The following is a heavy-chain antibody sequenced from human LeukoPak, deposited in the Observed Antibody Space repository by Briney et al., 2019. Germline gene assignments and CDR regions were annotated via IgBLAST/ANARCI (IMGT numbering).Heavy chain of an antibody. CDR3: GRGIQSFNP. V-gene: IGHV1-2*06. CDR2: IDPKSGDT. J-gene: IGHJ5*02. Sequence: ASVKVSCKASGYTFTSYDINWVRQATGQGLEWMGRIDPKSGDTNYAQKFQDRVTMTRDTSMNTAYMEISRLTYDDTAVYYCGRGIQSFNPWGQGTQVTVSS. CDR1: GYTFTSYD.